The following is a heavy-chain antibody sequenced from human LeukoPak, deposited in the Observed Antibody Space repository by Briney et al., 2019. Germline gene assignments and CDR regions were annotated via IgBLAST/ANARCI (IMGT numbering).Heavy chain of an antibody. V-gene: IGHV3-7*03. J-gene: IGHJ4*02. D-gene: IGHD6-13*01. CDR2: IKQDGSEK. Sequence: PGGSLRLSCAASGFTFSTYWMNWVRQAPGKGLEWVANIKQDGSEKYYVDSVKGRFTISRDNAKNSLYLQMNSLRAEDTAVYYCARSHHSSSWYVDYWGQGTLVTVSS. CDR1: GFTFSTYW. CDR3: ARSHHSSSWYVDY.